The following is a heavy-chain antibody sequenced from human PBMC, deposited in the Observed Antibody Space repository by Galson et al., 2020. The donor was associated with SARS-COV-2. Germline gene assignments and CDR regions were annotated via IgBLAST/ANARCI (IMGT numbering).Heavy chain of an antibody. CDR1: GYTLTELS. CDR3: ATGLGYCSGGSCYGFWIDY. Sequence: ASVKVSCKVSGYTLTELSMHWVRQAPGKGLEWMGGFDPEDGETIYAQKFQGRVTMTEDTSTDTAYMELSSLRSEDTAVYYCATGLGYCSGGSCYGFWIDYWGQGTLVTVSS. V-gene: IGHV1-24*01. J-gene: IGHJ4*02. D-gene: IGHD2-15*01. CDR2: FDPEDGET.